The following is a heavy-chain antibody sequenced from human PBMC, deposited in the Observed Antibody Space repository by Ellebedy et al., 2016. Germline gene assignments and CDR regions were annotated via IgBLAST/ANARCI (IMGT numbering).Heavy chain of an antibody. V-gene: IGHV3-30-3*01. D-gene: IGHD4-23*01. J-gene: IGHJ4*01. CDR1: GFTFSSYS. CDR3: VRDVGGNSQIDY. CDR2: VSGDGSKR. Sequence: GESLKISXAASGFTFSSYSMHWVRQAPGKGPECLAVVSGDGSKRYYRDSVRGRFTISRGNSKNTLYLQMDSLTAEDTAVYYCVRDVGGNSQIDYWGQGTLVTVSS.